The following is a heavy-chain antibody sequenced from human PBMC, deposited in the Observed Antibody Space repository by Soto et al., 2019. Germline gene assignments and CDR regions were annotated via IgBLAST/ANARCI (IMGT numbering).Heavy chain of an antibody. CDR3: ARGQRFSDWFDP. D-gene: IGHD3-3*01. Sequence: SETLSLTCTVSVGSMTSYYWTWIRQPAGKGLEWIGRVYSSGGTHYNPSLKSRVTISLDTSKNQFSLRLLSVTDADTAVYFCARGQRFSDWFDPWGQGTLVTVSS. CDR1: VGSMTSYY. CDR2: VYSSGGT. J-gene: IGHJ5*02. V-gene: IGHV4-4*07.